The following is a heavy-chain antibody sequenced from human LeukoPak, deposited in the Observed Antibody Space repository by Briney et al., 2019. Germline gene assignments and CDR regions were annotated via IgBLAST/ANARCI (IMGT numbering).Heavy chain of an antibody. V-gene: IGHV3-74*01. CDR2: IDFDGSGT. Sequence: GGFLRLSCAASGFTFSSYWMHWVRQAPGKGLVWVSRIDFDGSGTPYADSVRGRFTISRDNAKNTLYLQMNSLRAEDTAVYYCVRDGEGSTPFDSWGQGTLVTVSS. CDR3: VRDGEGSTPFDS. CDR1: GFTFSSYW. D-gene: IGHD2-2*01. J-gene: IGHJ4*02.